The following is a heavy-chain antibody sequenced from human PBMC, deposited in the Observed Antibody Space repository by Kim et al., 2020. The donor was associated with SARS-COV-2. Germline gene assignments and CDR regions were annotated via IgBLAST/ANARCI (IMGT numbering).Heavy chain of an antibody. CDR3: ARSRHYYDSSGLGY. Sequence: SGTLSLTCAVYGGSFSGYYWSWIRQPPGKGLEWIGEINHSGSTNYNPSLKSRVTISVDTSKNQFSLKLSSVTAADTAVYYCARSRHYYDSSGLGYWGQGTRVTVSS. D-gene: IGHD3-22*01. CDR1: GGSFSGYY. CDR2: INHSGST. J-gene: IGHJ4*02. V-gene: IGHV4-34*01.